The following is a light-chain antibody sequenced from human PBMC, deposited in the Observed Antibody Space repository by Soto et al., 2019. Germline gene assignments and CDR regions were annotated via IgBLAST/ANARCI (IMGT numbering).Light chain of an antibody. CDR3: QQFNNRSPWT. CDR1: QSVSSN. CDR2: VAA. J-gene: IGKJ1*01. Sequence: EIVLTHYPATLSVSPGQSATLFCRAIQSVSSNLAWYQHKAGQAPRLLIYVAATRATGLPDRFSGSRYGTEFSLTIGSLKSEGFAVYYCQQFNNRSPWTFGQGTKVDLK. V-gene: IGKV3-15*01.